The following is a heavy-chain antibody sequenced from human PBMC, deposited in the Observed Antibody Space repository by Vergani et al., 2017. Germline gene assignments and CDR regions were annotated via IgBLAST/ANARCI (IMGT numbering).Heavy chain of an antibody. Sequence: QVTLKESGPALVKPTQTLTLTCTCSGFSLSSSGMRVSWIRQPRGKALEWLARIDWDDDKFYSASLRTRLTSSKDTSKNQVVLTMTNMDPVDTATYYCARGPPNFDYWGQGTLVTVSS. D-gene: IGHD3-10*01. CDR2: IDWDDDK. CDR3: ARGPPNFDY. CDR1: GFSLSSSGMR. V-gene: IGHV2-70*04. J-gene: IGHJ4*02.